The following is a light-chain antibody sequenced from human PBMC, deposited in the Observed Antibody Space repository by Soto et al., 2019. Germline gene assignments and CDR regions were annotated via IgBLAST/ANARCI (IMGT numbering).Light chain of an antibody. J-gene: IGKJ5*01. CDR2: AAS. Sequence: IQVTQPTSSLSASVGDRFTITCRASQGINTFLAWYQQKAGKAPKLLIYAASTLQSGVPSRFSGSGSGTDFTLTISSLQSEDFATYYCQQPNTHPLTFAEGTLLEIK. V-gene: IGKV1-9*01. CDR3: QQPNTHPLT. CDR1: QGINTF.